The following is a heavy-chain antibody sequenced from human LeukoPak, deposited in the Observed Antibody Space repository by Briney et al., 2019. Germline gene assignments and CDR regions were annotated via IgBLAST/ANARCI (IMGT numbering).Heavy chain of an antibody. CDR3: ARDPYYDGPSFGAFDF. Sequence: PGGSLRLSCAASGFMFSGSVMSWVRQAPGQGLEWVANIKQGGKTKDYLDSVKARFTIFRDNVQNSLYLEMNNLRAEDTPVYYCARDPYYDGPSFGAFDFWGHGTVVTVSS. D-gene: IGHD3-22*01. CDR2: IKQGGKTK. V-gene: IGHV3-7*01. J-gene: IGHJ3*01. CDR1: GFMFSGSV.